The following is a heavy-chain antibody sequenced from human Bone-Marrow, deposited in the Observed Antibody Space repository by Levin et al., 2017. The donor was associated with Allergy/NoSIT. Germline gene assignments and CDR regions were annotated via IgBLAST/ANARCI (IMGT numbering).Heavy chain of an antibody. J-gene: IGHJ2*01. V-gene: IGHV1-46*01. D-gene: IGHD2-21*02. CDR2: INPSGGTT. CDR3: ARAVVETAMNWYLDL. CDR1: GYTFTNYY. Sequence: ASVKVSCKASGYTFTNYYIHWVRQAPGLGLEWMGIINPSGGTTNYAQKSQGRVTMTRDTSTSTVYMELSSLRSDDTAVYYCARAVVETAMNWYLDLWGRGTLVIVSS.